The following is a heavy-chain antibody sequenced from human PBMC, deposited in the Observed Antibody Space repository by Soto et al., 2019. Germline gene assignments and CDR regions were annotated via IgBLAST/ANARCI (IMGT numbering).Heavy chain of an antibody. Sequence: SETLSLTCTVSGGSISSYYWSWIRQPPGKGLEWIGYIYYSGSTNYNPSLKSRVTISVDTSKNQFSLKLSSVTAADTAVYYCARRIYGDYFDYWGQGTLVTVSS. CDR2: IYYSGST. J-gene: IGHJ4*02. V-gene: IGHV4-59*01. CDR3: ARRIYGDYFDY. D-gene: IGHD4-17*01. CDR1: GGSISSYY.